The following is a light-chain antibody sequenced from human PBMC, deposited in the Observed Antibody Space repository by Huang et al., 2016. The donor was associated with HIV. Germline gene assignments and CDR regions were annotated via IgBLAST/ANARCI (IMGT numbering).Light chain of an antibody. CDR1: QAVGSSY. V-gene: IGKV3-20*01. CDR3: QQCGESTAT. Sequence: EIVLIQSPHILSLSPGERATLSCRARQAVGSSYLAWYQHRPGRSPRLLVYGTSSRATGVPNRFSGSGSGTEFTLTITGLQPEEFATYYCQQCGESTATFGEGTRVE. CDR2: GTS. J-gene: IGKJ1*01.